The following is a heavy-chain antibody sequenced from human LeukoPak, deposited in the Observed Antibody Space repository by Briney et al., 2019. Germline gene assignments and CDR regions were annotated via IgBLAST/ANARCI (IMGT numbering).Heavy chain of an antibody. Sequence: PSETLSLTCAVYGGSFSGYYWSWIRQPPGKGLEWIGEINHSGSTNYNPSLKSRVAISVDTSKNQFSLKLSSVTAADTAVYYCARGGRWLRPPTGYFDLWGRGTLVTVSS. CDR3: ARGGRWLRPPTGYFDL. J-gene: IGHJ2*01. D-gene: IGHD5-24*01. CDR1: GGSFSGYY. V-gene: IGHV4-34*01. CDR2: INHSGST.